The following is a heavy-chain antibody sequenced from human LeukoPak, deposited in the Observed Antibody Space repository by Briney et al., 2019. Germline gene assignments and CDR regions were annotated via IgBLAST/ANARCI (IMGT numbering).Heavy chain of an antibody. CDR2: IYHSGST. J-gene: IGHJ4*02. D-gene: IGHD5-12*01. CDR3: ARQFQSGYDF. CDR1: GGSISSYY. Sequence: SETLSLTCTVSGGSISSYYWSWIRQPPGKGLQWIGYIYHSGSTNYNPSLKSRVTISVDTSKNQFSLKLSSVTAADAAVYYCARQFQSGYDFWGQGTLVTVSS. V-gene: IGHV4-59*01.